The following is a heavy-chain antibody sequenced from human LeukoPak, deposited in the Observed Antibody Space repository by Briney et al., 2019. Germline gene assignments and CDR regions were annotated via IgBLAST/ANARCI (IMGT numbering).Heavy chain of an antibody. Sequence: SETLSLTCTVSGGSISSYYWSWIRQPPGKGLEWIGYIYYSGSTNYNPSLKSRVTISVDTSKNQFSLKLSSVTAADTAVYYCARLSPNLLGIAVAGTLYYYYGMDVWGQGTTVTVSS. CDR3: ARLSPNLLGIAVAGTLYYYYGMDV. CDR1: GGSISSYY. D-gene: IGHD6-19*01. J-gene: IGHJ6*02. CDR2: IYYSGST. V-gene: IGHV4-59*08.